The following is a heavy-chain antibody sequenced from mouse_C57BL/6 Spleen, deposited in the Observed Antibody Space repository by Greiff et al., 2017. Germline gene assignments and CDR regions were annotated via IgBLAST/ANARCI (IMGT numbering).Heavy chain of an antibody. CDR1: GYTFTDYY. CDR2: INPNNGGT. Sequence: LQQSGPELVKPGASVKISCKASGYTFTDYYMNWVKQSHGKSLEWIGDINPNNGGTSYNQKFKGKATLTVDKSSSTAYMELRSLTSEDSAVYYCARGGIYYDYDGFAYWGQGTLVTVSA. J-gene: IGHJ3*01. D-gene: IGHD2-4*01. V-gene: IGHV1-26*01. CDR3: ARGGIYYDYDGFAY.